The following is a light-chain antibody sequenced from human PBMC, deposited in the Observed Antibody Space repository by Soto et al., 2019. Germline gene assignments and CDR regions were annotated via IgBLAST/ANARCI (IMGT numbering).Light chain of an antibody. CDR1: SSDVGGYNY. CDR2: EVS. J-gene: IGLJ2*01. CDR3: SSYRSRSTLV. V-gene: IGLV2-14*01. Sequence: QSVLTQPASVSGSPGQSITISCTGTSSDVGGYNYVSWYQQHPGKAPKLMIYEVSYRPSGVSNRFSGSKSGNTASLTISGLQDDDEADYYCSSYRSRSTLVVGGGTKVTV.